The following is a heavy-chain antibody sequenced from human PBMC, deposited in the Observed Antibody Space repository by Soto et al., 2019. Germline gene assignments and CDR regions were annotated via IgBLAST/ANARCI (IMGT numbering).Heavy chain of an antibody. D-gene: IGHD3-9*01. V-gene: IGHV1-18*01. Sequence: QVHMVQSGPEVKKPGASVKVSCKASGYTFTSFGISWVRQAPGQGLEWMGRISTYNGNTDYAQKFQDRVTMTTDTYTATAYIELRTLRSDDTAVYYCASDDLLTGALDYWGQGTLVTVSS. CDR3: ASDDLLTGALDY. J-gene: IGHJ4*02. CDR1: GYTFTSFG. CDR2: ISTYNGNT.